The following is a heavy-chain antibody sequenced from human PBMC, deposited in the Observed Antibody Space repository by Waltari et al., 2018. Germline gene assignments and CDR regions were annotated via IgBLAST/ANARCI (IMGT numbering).Heavy chain of an antibody. V-gene: IGHV3-21*01. CDR1: GFTFSSYS. CDR2: SSSSSSYI. Sequence: EVQLVESGGGLVKPGGSLRLSCAASGFTFSSYSMNWVRQAPGKGLEWFSSSSSSSSYIYYADSVKGRFTISRDNAKNSLYLQMNSLRAEDTAVYYCAREGGYEIGDYWGQGTLVTVSS. CDR3: AREGGYEIGDY. J-gene: IGHJ4*02. D-gene: IGHD5-12*01.